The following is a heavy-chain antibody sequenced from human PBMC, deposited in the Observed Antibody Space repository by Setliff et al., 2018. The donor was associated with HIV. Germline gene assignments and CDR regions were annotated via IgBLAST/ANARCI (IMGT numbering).Heavy chain of an antibody. CDR1: GGSITSNTHY. CDR2: VYYSGKT. D-gene: IGHD3-10*01. J-gene: IGHJ6*03. V-gene: IGHV4-39*07. CDR3: ARPGRASYYYYMDV. Sequence: SETLSLTCTVSGGSITSNTHYWGWIRQPPGKGLEWTGIVYYSGKTYCDPSLGSRVSISIDTSKNQFSLKLSSVTAADTAVYYCARPGRASYYYYMDVWGKGTTVTVSS.